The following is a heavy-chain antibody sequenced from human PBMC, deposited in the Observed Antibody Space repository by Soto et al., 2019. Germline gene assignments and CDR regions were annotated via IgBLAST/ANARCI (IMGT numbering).Heavy chain of an antibody. CDR2: ISSSGSTI. Sequence: PGGSLRLSCAASGFTFSSYEMNWVRQAPGKGLESVSYISSSGSTIYYADSVKGRFTISRDNAKNSLYLQMNSLRAEDTAVYYCARESIAARPHAFDIWGQGTMVTVSS. D-gene: IGHD6-6*01. CDR1: GFTFSSYE. V-gene: IGHV3-48*03. CDR3: ARESIAARPHAFDI. J-gene: IGHJ3*02.